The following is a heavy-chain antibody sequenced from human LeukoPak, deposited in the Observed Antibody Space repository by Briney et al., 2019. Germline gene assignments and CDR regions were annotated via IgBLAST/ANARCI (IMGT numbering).Heavy chain of an antibody. CDR1: GFTFSTSW. J-gene: IGHJ3*02. CDR2: IKAGESVK. D-gene: IGHD2-21*01. Sequence: GGSLRLSCAASGFTFSTSWMSWVRQAPGKGLEWVANIKAGESVKHYVDSMEGRFSISRDNARSSLYLQMNSLRAEDTAVYYCVRDSDYQRNSGGRYAHYDALDIWGHGTMVNVSS. V-gene: IGHV3-7*01. CDR3: VRDSDYQRNSGGRYAHYDALDI.